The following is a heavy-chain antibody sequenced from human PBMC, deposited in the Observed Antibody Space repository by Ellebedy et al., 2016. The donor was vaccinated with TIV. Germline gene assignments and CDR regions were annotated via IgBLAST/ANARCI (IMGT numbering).Heavy chain of an antibody. V-gene: IGHV1-3*01. D-gene: IGHD6-6*01. Sequence: AASVKVSCKASGYTFTSYAMHWVRQAPGQRLEWMGWINAGNGNTKYSQKFQGRVTMTRDTSTSTVYMELSSLRSDDTAVYYCASGKQLVRNYYYYGMDVWGQGTTVTVSS. CDR2: INAGNGNT. CDR1: GYTFTSYA. J-gene: IGHJ6*02. CDR3: ASGKQLVRNYYYYGMDV.